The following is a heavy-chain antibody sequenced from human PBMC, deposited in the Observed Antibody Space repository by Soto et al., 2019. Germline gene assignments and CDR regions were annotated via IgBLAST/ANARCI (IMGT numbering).Heavy chain of an antibody. V-gene: IGHV4-31*03. D-gene: IGHD6-19*01. J-gene: IGHJ1*01. CDR3: ASLSSGWYSLYFQH. CDR1: GGSISSGGYY. CDR2: IYYSGST. Sequence: LSLTCTVSGGSISSGGYYWSWIRQHPGKGLEWIGYIYYSGSTYYNPSLKSRVTISVDTSKNQFSLKLSSVTAADTAVYYCASLSSGWYSLYFQHWGQGTLVTVSS.